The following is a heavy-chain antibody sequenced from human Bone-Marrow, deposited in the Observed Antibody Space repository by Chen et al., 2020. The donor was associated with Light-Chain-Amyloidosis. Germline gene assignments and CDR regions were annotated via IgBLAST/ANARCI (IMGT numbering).Heavy chain of an antibody. CDR2: IYHSGST. CDR1: GGSISSSNW. CDR3: ARDRGSSGWLTTRGNFDY. V-gene: IGHV4-4*02. Sequence: QVQLQESGPGLVKPSGTLSLTCAVSGGSISSSNWWSWVRQPPGKGLEWIGEIYHSGSTNYNPSLKSRVTISVDKSKNQFALKLSSVTAADTAVYYCARDRGSSGWLTTRGNFDYWGHGTLVTVSS. D-gene: IGHD6-19*01. J-gene: IGHJ4*01.